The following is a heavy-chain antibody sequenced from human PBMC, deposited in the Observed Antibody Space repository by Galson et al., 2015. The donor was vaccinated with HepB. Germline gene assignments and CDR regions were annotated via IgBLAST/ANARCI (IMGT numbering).Heavy chain of an antibody. CDR1: GGTFSSYA. CDR3: ARNGIAVAADYWYFDL. J-gene: IGHJ2*01. Sequence: SVKVSCKASGGTFSSYAISWVRQAPGQGLEWMGGIIPIFGTANYAQKFQGRVTITADESTSTAYMELSSLRSEDTAVYYCARNGIAVAADYWYFDLWGRGTLVTVSS. D-gene: IGHD6-19*01. V-gene: IGHV1-69*13. CDR2: IIPIFGTA.